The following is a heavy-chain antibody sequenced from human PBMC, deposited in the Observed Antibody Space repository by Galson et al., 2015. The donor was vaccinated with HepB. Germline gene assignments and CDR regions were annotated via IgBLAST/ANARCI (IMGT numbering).Heavy chain of an antibody. Sequence: SLRLSCAASGFTFSSYGMHWVRQAPGKGLEWVAVIWYDGSNKYYADSVKGRFTISRDNSKNTLYLQMNSLRAEDTAVYYCARDNGDYPFDYWGQGTPVTVSS. J-gene: IGHJ4*02. CDR1: GFTFSSYG. CDR2: IWYDGSNK. D-gene: IGHD4-17*01. V-gene: IGHV3-33*08. CDR3: ARDNGDYPFDY.